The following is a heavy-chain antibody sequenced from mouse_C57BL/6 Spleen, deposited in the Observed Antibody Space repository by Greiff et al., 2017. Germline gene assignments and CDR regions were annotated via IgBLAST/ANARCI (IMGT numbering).Heavy chain of an antibody. CDR1: GYTFTSYG. CDR2: IYPRSGNT. CDR3: ARGGATVPFAY. J-gene: IGHJ3*01. D-gene: IGHD1-1*01. Sequence: QVQLQQSGAELARPGASVKLSCKASGYTFTSYGISWVKQRTGQGLEWIGEIYPRSGNTYYNEKFKGKATLTADKSSSTAYMELRSLTSEDSAVYFCARGGATVPFAYWGQGTLVTVSA. V-gene: IGHV1-81*01.